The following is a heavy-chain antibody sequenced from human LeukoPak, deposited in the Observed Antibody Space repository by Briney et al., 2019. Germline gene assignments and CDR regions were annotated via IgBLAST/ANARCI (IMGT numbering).Heavy chain of an antibody. Sequence: GGSLRLSCAASGVTFSDAWMTWVRQAPGKGLEGVGRIKSRIDGGTTDFVAPVRGRFTISRDDSKNTLYLQMNSLRAEDTAVYYCAGSDSTYGDYPYTFDYWGQGTLVTVSS. J-gene: IGHJ4*02. CDR3: AGSDSTYGDYPYTFDY. D-gene: IGHD4-17*01. CDR2: IKSRIDGGTT. V-gene: IGHV3-15*01. CDR1: GVTFSDAW.